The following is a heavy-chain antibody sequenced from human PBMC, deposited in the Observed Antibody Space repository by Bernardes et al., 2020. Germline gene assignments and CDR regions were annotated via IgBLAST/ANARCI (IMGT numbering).Heavy chain of an antibody. CDR2: ISGSGSSP. D-gene: IGHD5-12*01. Sequence: WGSLRLSCAVSGFTFSSYAMSWVRQAPGKGLEWVSSISGSGSSPYYADSVKGRFTISRDNSKNTLYLQMNSLRAEDTAVYYCAKGRDGYNILTYFDYWGQGTLVTGSS. V-gene: IGHV3-23*01. CDR3: AKGRDGYNILTYFDY. CDR1: GFTFSSYA. J-gene: IGHJ4*02.